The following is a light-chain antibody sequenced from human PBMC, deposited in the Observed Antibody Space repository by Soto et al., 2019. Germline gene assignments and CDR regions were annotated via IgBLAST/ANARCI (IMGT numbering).Light chain of an antibody. CDR1: QSVSSSY. CDR2: GAS. J-gene: IGKJ4*01. CDR3: QQYGSSPALT. V-gene: IGKV3-20*01. Sequence: EIVLTQSPGTLSLSPGERATLSCRASQSVSSSYLAWYQQKPGQAPRLLIYGASSRATGIPDRFSGSGSGTEFTLTISRLEPEDFAVYYCQQYGSSPALTFGRGTKVEIK.